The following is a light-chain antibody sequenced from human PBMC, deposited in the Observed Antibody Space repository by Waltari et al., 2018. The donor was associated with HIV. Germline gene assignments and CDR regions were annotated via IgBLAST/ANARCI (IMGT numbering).Light chain of an antibody. CDR3: SSFTSSRTVI. Sequence: QSALTQPASVSGSPGQSISIPCTGTSSDIGLYNLVSWYQQLPDGAPQLILFGVNIWPSYGSCRFSGSKSGATASLTISGLQAGDEAVYFCSSFTSSRTVIFGGGTKVTVL. J-gene: IGLJ2*01. CDR1: SSDIGLYNL. V-gene: IGLV2-14*01. CDR2: GVN.